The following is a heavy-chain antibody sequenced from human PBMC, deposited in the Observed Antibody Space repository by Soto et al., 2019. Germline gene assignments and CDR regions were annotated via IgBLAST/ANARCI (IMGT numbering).Heavy chain of an antibody. CDR3: AREYVHGGFGAYYYYGMYV. CDR2: IWYDGSNK. D-gene: IGHD3-16*01. Sequence: GGALSLPCAPSAFTFSTYGMNWVRRAPGKRLERGAVIWYDGSNKYYGDSVKGGCSLSRYDSKHTLLLQITSMRDEDTTIYYCAREYVHGGFGAYYYYGMYVWGQGTMVTVSS. V-gene: IGHV3-33*01. J-gene: IGHJ6*02. CDR1: AFTFSTYG.